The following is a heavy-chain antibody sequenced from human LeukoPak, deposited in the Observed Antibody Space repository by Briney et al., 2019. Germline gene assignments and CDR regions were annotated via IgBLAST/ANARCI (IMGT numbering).Heavy chain of an antibody. CDR3: ARGLVRGVIIAAY. D-gene: IGHD3-10*01. CDR1: GGSISSYY. Sequence: SETLSLTCTVSGGSISSYYWSWIRQPPGKGLEWIGYIYYSGSTNYNPSLKSRVTISVDTSKNQFSLKLSSVTAADTAVYYCARGLVRGVIIAAYWGQGTLVTVSS. V-gene: IGHV4-59*12. CDR2: IYYSGST. J-gene: IGHJ4*02.